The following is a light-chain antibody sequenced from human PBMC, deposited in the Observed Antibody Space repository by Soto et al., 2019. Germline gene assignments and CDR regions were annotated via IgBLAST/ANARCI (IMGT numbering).Light chain of an antibody. CDR2: LGS. CDR1: QSLLHSNGNIY. J-gene: IGKJ1*01. CDR3: MQAIQAPRT. Sequence: IVLTQSPLSLPVTPGEPASISCRSSQSLLHSNGNIYLDWYLQKPGQSSQLLIYLGSIRASGVSDRFSGSGSGTDCTLKITREEAEDVGVYYCMQAIQAPRTFGLGTKVEIQ. V-gene: IGKV2-28*01.